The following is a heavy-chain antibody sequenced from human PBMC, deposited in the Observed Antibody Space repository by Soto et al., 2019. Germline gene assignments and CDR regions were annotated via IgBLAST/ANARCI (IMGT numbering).Heavy chain of an antibody. CDR1: GGTFSSYA. D-gene: IGHD4-17*01. CDR3: ARGEGVYAVTPKNGMDV. V-gene: IGHV1-69*01. J-gene: IGHJ6*02. Sequence: QVQLVQSGAEVKKPGSSVKVSCKASGGTFSSYAISRVRQAPGQGLEWMGGIIPIFGTANYAQKFQGRVTITADDSTSTAYMELSSLRSEDTAVYYCARGEGVYAVTPKNGMDVWGQGTTVTVSS. CDR2: IIPIFGTA.